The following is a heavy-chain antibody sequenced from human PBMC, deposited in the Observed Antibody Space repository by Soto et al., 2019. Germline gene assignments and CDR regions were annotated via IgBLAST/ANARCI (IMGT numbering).Heavy chain of an antibody. Sequence: QITLKESGPTLVKPTQTLTLTCTFSGFSLTTSGVGVGWIRQPPGKALEWLALIYWDDDKRHSPSLKKRLTTTKDPTKNQVVLTMTNMDPVDTATYYCAHRRPAPGTWYFHHWGQGTLVTVSS. CDR3: AHRRPAPGTWYFHH. CDR2: IYWDDDK. CDR1: GFSLTTSGVG. D-gene: IGHD6-13*01. V-gene: IGHV2-5*02. J-gene: IGHJ1*01.